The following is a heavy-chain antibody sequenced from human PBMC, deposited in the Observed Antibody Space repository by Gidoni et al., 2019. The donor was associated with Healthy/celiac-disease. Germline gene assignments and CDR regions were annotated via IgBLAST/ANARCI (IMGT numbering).Heavy chain of an antibody. CDR1: GGPISSSSYS. Sequence: QLQLQESGPGLVKPSETLSLTCTVSGGPISSSSYSWGWIRQPPGKGLEWIGSIYYSGSTYYNPSLKSRVTISVDTSKNQFSLKLSSVTAADTAVYYCARDYGGMYYFDYWGQGTLVTVSS. D-gene: IGHD4-17*01. CDR2: IYYSGST. CDR3: ARDYGGMYYFDY. J-gene: IGHJ4*02. V-gene: IGHV4-39*02.